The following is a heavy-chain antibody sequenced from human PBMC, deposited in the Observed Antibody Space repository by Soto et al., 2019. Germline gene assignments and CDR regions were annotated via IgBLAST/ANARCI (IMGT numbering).Heavy chain of an antibody. V-gene: IGHV1-3*01. CDR2: INAGNGNT. CDR1: GYTFTSYA. D-gene: IGHD6-19*01. J-gene: IGHJ4*02. CDR3: ARVYSSGWYYFDY. Sequence: QVQLVQSGAEVKKPGASVKVSCKASGYTFTSYAMHWVRQAPGQRLEWMGWINAGNGNTKYSQKFQGRVTITRDTSASTDYMELSSLRSEDTAVYYCARVYSSGWYYFDYWGQGTLVTVSS.